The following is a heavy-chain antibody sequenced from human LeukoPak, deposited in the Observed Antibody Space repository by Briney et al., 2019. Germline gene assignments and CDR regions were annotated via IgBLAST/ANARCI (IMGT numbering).Heavy chain of an antibody. V-gene: IGHV3-48*04. J-gene: IGHJ5*02. Sequence: GGSLRLSCAASGFSFSIYGMHWVRQAPGKGLEWVSYISSSGSTIYYADSVKGRFTISRDNAKNSLYLQMNSLRAEDTAVYYYAKDKGARLFDPWGQGTLVTVSS. CDR1: GFSFSIYG. CDR3: AKDKGARLFDP. D-gene: IGHD6-25*01. CDR2: ISSSGSTI.